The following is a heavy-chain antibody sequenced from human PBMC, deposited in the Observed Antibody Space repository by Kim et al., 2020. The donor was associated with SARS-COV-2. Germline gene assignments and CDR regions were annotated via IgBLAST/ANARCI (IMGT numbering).Heavy chain of an antibody. CDR1: GFTFSDHY. D-gene: IGHD5-18*01. V-gene: IGHV3-72*01. CDR2: IRNKANSYTT. Sequence: GGSLRLSCAASGFTFSDHYMDWVRQAPGRGLEWVGRIRNKANSYTTEYAASVKGRFTISRDDSKNSLYLQMNSLKTEDTAVYYCTRGFVYNYGHYFDYWGQGTLVTVSS. CDR3: TRGFVYNYGHYFDY. J-gene: IGHJ4*02.